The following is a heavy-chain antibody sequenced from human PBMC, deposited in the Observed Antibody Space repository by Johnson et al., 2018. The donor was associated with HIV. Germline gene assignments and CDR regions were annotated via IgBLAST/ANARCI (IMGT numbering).Heavy chain of an antibody. V-gene: IGHV3-11*04. CDR1: GFTFSDYY. J-gene: IGHJ3*02. Sequence: VPLVESGGGLVKPGGSRRLSCAPSGFTFSDYYMSWIRQAPGKGREWVSYISSSGTTVYYADSVKGRFTISRDNAKNSLSLQINSLRADDTAVYYCARGGSDAFDIWGQGTMVTVSS. CDR3: ARGGSDAFDI. CDR2: ISSSGTTV. D-gene: IGHD3-16*01.